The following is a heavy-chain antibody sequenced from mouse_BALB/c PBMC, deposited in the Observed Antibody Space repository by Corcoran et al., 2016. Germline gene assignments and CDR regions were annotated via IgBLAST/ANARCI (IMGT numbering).Heavy chain of an antibody. CDR2: IDPANGNT. V-gene: IGHV14-3*02. CDR3: ARSWDVDY. CDR1: GFNIKDTY. Sequence: EVQLQQSGAELVKPGASVKLYCTASGFNIKDTYMHWVKQRPEQGLEWIGRIDPANGNTKYDTKFQGKATITADTSSNTAYLQLSSLTSEDTAVYYCARSWDVDYWGQGTTLTVSS. J-gene: IGHJ2*01. D-gene: IGHD4-1*01.